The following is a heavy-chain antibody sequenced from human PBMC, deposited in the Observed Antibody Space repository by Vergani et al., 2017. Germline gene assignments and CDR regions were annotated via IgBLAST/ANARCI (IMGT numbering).Heavy chain of an antibody. CDR2: MYYSGRT. D-gene: IGHD3-22*01. V-gene: IGHV4-39*01. Sequence: QLQLQESGPGLVKPSETLSLSCTVSGGSISSSNYYWGWIRQPPGKGLDWIGSMYYSGRTYYNPSLKSRVTISVDTSKNQFSLKLSSVTAADTAVYYCASYHDDTSGSVDYWGQGTLVTVSS. J-gene: IGHJ4*02. CDR3: ASYHDDTSGSVDY. CDR1: GGSISSSNYY.